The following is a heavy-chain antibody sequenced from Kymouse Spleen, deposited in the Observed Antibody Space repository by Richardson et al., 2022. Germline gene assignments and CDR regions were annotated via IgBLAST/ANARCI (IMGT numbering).Heavy chain of an antibody. CDR1: GFTFSDHY. CDR2: TRNKANSYTT. J-gene: IGHJ2*01. D-gene: IGHD3-10*01,IGHD3-22*01. CDR3: ARVHYDWYFDL. Sequence: EVQLVESGGGLVQPGGSLRLSCAASGFTFSDHYMDWVRQAPGKGLEWVGRTRNKANSYTTEYAASVKGRFTISRDDSKNSLYLQMNSLKTEDTAVYYCARVHYDWYFDLWGRGTLVTVSS. V-gene: IGHV3-72*01.